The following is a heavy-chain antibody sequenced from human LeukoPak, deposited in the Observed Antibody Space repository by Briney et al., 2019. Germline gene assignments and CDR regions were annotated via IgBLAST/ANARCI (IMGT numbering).Heavy chain of an antibody. D-gene: IGHD6-6*01. V-gene: IGHV4-34*01. CDR1: GGSFSGYY. Sequence: SETLSLTCAVYGGSFSGYYWSWIRQPPGKGPEWIGEINHSGSTNYNPSLKSRVTISVDTSKNQFSLKLSSVTAADTAVYYCARGLGYSSSKAYYWGQGTLVTVSS. J-gene: IGHJ4*02. CDR3: ARGLGYSSSKAYY. CDR2: INHSGST.